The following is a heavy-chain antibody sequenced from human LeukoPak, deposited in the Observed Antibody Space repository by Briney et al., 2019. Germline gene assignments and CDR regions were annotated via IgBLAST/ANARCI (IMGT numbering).Heavy chain of an antibody. D-gene: IGHD2-21*01. CDR3: ARADENTSITSFDH. CDR2: LTSGGPT. Sequence: GGSLRLSCAASGFSVSLNYMTWVRRAPGKGLEWVSVLTSGGPTFYTDSVRGRFTISRHHSKNMLYLQMNSLRAEDTALYYCARADENTSITSFDHWGQGTLVTVSS. J-gene: IGHJ4*02. V-gene: IGHV3-53*01. CDR1: GFSVSLNY.